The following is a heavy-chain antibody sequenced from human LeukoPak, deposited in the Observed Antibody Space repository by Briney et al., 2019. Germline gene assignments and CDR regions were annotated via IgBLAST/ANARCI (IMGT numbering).Heavy chain of an antibody. Sequence: GGSLRVSCAASGFTFSDNYMIWIRQAPGKGLEWVSYIDTSGSAMYYAVPVKGRFTISRDNARNSLYLQMNSLRAEDTAVYYCARARKGYYFDYWGQGSLVTVSS. CDR1: GFTFSDNY. J-gene: IGHJ4*02. D-gene: IGHD1-14*01. CDR2: IDTSGSAM. V-gene: IGHV3-11*04. CDR3: ARARKGYYFDY.